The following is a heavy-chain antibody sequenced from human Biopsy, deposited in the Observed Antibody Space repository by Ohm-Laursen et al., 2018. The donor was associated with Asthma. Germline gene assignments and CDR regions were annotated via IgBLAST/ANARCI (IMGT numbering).Heavy chain of an antibody. J-gene: IGHJ4*02. V-gene: IGHV1-69*13. D-gene: IGHD2-2*01. CDR2: INFVFGTT. CDR3: ARKAGSCISRTCYSLDF. Sequence: ASVKVSCKPLGGTFNTYVIGWVRQAPGQGIEWMGGINFVFGTTTYPQKFQDRVTITADDSTSTVYMELSSLGSEDTAVYYCARKAGSCISRTCYSLDFWGQGTLVTVSS. CDR1: GGTFNTYV.